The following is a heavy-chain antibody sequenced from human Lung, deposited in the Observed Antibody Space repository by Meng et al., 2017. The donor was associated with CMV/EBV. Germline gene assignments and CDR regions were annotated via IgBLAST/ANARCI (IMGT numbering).Heavy chain of an antibody. J-gene: IGHJ4*01. V-gene: IGHV1-18*01. CDR1: TAYC. CDR2: IAAYDGKA. D-gene: IGHD3-3*01. CDR3: ARDGGGTTNLGVVIIGNFDY. Sequence: TAYCLIWARQAPGQGLEWMGWIAAYDGKAHYAEKFQGRVAMITDTSTRTAYMELRSLRSDDTAVYYCARDGGGTTNLGVVIIGNFDYWGQGTLVTVSS.